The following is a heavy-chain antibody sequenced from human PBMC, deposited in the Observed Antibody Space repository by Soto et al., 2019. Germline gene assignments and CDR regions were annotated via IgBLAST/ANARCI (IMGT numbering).Heavy chain of an antibody. CDR3: ARATEWNALDI. V-gene: IGHV3-53*02. CDR2: IYRCGST. J-gene: IGHJ3*02. Sequence: DVQLVETGGGLIEPGGSLRLSCAASGFSVSSDYMNWVRQDPGKGLEWVSVIYRCGSTYYADSVRGRFTISRDNSENTLFLQMNSLRAEDTAVYYCARATEWNALDIWGQGTMVTVSS. CDR1: GFSVSSDY. D-gene: IGHD3-3*01.